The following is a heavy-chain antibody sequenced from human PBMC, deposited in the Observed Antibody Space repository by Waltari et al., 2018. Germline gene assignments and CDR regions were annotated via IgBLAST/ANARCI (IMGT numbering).Heavy chain of an antibody. CDR3: ARPITIFGVVTAVDP. V-gene: IGHV4-39*01. D-gene: IGHD3-3*01. CDR1: GGSISSSSYY. J-gene: IGHJ5*02. Sequence: QLQLQESGPGLVKPSETLSLTCTVSGGSISSSSYYWGWIRPPPGKGLEWIGSIYYSGSTYYNPSLKSRVTISVDTSKNQFSLKLSSVTAADTAVYYCARPITIFGVVTAVDPWGQGTLVTVSS. CDR2: IYYSGST.